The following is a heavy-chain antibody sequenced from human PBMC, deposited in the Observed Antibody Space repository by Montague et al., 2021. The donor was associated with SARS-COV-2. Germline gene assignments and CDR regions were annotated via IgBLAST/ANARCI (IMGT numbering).Heavy chain of an antibody. Sequence: SETLSLTCSVSGTSITSYYWNWIRQPPGKGLEWIGYISDSGSTSYSPSLKSRVTMSVDTSKNQMSLKLTSVTAADTAVYYCARGCLSYFGAGSHCYGMDVWGKGTTVTGSS. D-gene: IGHD3-10*01. CDR3: ARGCLSYFGAGSHCYGMDV. J-gene: IGHJ6*04. V-gene: IGHV4-59*01. CDR1: GTSITSYY. CDR2: ISDSGST.